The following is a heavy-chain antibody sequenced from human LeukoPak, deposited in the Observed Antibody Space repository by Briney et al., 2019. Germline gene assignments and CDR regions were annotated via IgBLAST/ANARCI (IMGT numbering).Heavy chain of an antibody. J-gene: IGHJ4*02. Sequence: GASVKLSCKVSGHTLTGLSMHWVRQAPGKGLEWMGGFDPEEGETTYAQKFQGRVTMTADTSTATAYMDLSSLRSEDTAVYYCARAGGASDSSGWYLFDYWGQGTLVTVSS. CDR2: FDPEEGET. D-gene: IGHD6-19*01. V-gene: IGHV1-24*01. CDR3: ARAGGASDSSGWYLFDY. CDR1: GHTLTGLS.